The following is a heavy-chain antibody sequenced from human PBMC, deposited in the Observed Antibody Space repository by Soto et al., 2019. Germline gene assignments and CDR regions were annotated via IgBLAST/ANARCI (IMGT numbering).Heavy chain of an antibody. CDR3: AGGLYSSSDNWFDP. D-gene: IGHD6-6*01. J-gene: IGHJ5*02. CDR1: GYPFTTYY. V-gene: IGHV1-46*01. Sequence: QVQLVQSGTEVQKPGASVKVSCKASGYPFTTYYIFWVRQAPGQGLEWMGIINPNGGSTSYAQRFQGRVTMTSDTSTSTVYRELSSLRSEDTAVYYCAGGLYSSSDNWFDPWGQGSLVTVSS. CDR2: INPNGGST.